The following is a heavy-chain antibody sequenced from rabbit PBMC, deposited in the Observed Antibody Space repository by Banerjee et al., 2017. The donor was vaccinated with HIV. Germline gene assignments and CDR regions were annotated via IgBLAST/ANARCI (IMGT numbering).Heavy chain of an antibody. CDR3: ARDSDPTSSGYYWDL. Sequence: QSLEESGGDLVKPGASLTLTCTASGFSFSSSYWICWVRQAPGKGLEWIACIHAGSSGSTAYASWAKGRFTISKTSSTTVTLQMTSLTAADTATYFCARDSDPTSSGYYWDLWGPGTLVTVS. V-gene: IGHV1S40*01. J-gene: IGHJ4*01. CDR1: GFSFSSSYW. CDR2: IHAGSSGST. D-gene: IGHD1-1*01.